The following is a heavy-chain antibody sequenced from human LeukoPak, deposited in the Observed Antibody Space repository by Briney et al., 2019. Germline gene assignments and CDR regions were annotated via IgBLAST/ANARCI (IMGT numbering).Heavy chain of an antibody. Sequence: SETLSLTCAVYGGSFSGYYWSWIRQPPGKGLEWIGEINHSGSTNYNPSLKSRVTISVNTSKNQFSLKLSSVTAAVTAVYYCARSSSWDFDYWGQGTLVTVSS. CDR2: INHSGST. CDR3: ARSSSWDFDY. V-gene: IGHV4-34*01. CDR1: GGSFSGYY. J-gene: IGHJ4*02. D-gene: IGHD6-13*01.